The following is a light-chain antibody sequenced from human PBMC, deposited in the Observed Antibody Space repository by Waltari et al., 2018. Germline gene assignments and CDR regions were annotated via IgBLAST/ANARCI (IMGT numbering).Light chain of an antibody. CDR3: QQYNNWPPLT. CDR2: GAS. CDR1: QSVNNN. J-gene: IGKJ2*01. Sequence: EIVMTQSPVTLSVSPGESATLSCRASQSVNNNLAWYQQKPGQAPRLLMYGASTRATDIPARFSGSGSGTGFTLTITSLQSEDFAVYYCQQYNNWPPLTFGQGTNLEIK. V-gene: IGKV3-15*01.